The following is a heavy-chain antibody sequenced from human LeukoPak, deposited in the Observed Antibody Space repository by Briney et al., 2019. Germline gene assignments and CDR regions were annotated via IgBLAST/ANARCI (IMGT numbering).Heavy chain of an antibody. J-gene: IGHJ6*02. V-gene: IGHV1-8*01. CDR3: ARVNGEQQLVYYYYGMDV. D-gene: IGHD6-13*01. CDR1: GYTFTSYD. Sequence: ASVKVSCKASGYTFTSYDINWMRQATGQGLEWMGWMSPNSGNTGYAQKFQGRVTMTRDTSTGTAYLELSSLRSEDSAVYYCARVNGEQQLVYYYYGMDVWGQGTTVTVSS. CDR2: MSPNSGNT.